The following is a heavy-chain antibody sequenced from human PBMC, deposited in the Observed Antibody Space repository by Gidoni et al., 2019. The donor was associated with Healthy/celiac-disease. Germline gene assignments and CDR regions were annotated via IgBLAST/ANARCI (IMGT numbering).Heavy chain of an antibody. CDR1: GFTFSSYA. Sequence: EVQLLESGGGLVQPGGSLRLSCAASGFTFSSYAMSWVRQAPGKGLEWVSALSGSGGSTYYADSVKGRFTISRDNSKNTLYLQMNSLRAEDTAVYYCAKDPEGAVTGLNYWGQGTLVTVSS. J-gene: IGHJ4*02. CDR3: AKDPEGAVTGLNY. D-gene: IGHD6-19*01. V-gene: IGHV3-23*01. CDR2: LSGSGGST.